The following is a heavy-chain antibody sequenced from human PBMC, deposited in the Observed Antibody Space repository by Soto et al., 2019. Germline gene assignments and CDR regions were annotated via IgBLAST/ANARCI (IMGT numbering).Heavy chain of an antibody. J-gene: IGHJ2*01. Sequence: EVQLLESGGGLVQHGGSLRLSCAASGVTFSSYAMCWVRQAPGKGLEWVSAISGSGGSTYYADSVKGRFTISRDNSKNTLYLQRNSLSAEDTAVYYCAKDRPYDINGYGLREYFDRWGRGSLVAVSS. CDR3: AKDRPYDINGYGLREYFDR. CDR1: GVTFSSYA. V-gene: IGHV3-23*01. CDR2: ISGSGGST. D-gene: IGHD3-22*01.